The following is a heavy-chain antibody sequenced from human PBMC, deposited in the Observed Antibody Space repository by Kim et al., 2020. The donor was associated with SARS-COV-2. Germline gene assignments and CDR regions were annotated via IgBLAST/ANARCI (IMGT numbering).Heavy chain of an antibody. CDR3: ARHVRYDSSDSYGMDV. Sequence: GESLKISCKGSGYSFTSYWIGWVRQMPGKGLEWMGIIYPGDSDTRYSPSFQGQVTISADKSISTAYLQWSSLKASDTAMYYCARHVRYDSSDSYGMDVWGQGTTVTVSS. J-gene: IGHJ6*02. V-gene: IGHV5-51*01. D-gene: IGHD3-22*01. CDR1: GYSFTSYW. CDR2: IYPGDSDT.